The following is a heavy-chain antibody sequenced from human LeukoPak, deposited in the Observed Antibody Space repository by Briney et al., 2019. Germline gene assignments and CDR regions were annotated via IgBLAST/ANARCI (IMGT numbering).Heavy chain of an antibody. CDR1: GFTFSSYA. J-gene: IGHJ4*02. D-gene: IGHD1-20*01. CDR3: AKLDRNWNARVGFAY. CDR2: ISGSGVST. V-gene: IGHV3-23*01. Sequence: PGGSLRLSCAASGFTFSSYAMSWVRQAPGKGLEWVSVISGSGVSTYYADSVKGRFTISRDNSKNTLYLQMNSLRAEDTAVYYCAKLDRNWNARVGFAYWGQGTLVTVSS.